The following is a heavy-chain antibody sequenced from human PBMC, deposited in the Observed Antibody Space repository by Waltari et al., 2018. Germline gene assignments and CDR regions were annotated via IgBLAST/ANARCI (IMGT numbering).Heavy chain of an antibody. CDR2: ASYSGST. J-gene: IGHJ3*01. Sequence: QVQLQESGPGLVKPSETLSLTCTLSGSFYYLSWIRQPPGKGLECLGYASYSGSTYYNPSLHSRVTILVGSSRNQFSLQLSSVTAADTAVYYCATLGARYSNAFDVWGQGTMVTVSS. CDR1: GSFYY. D-gene: IGHD2-15*01. CDR3: ATLGARYSNAFDV. V-gene: IGHV4-59*08.